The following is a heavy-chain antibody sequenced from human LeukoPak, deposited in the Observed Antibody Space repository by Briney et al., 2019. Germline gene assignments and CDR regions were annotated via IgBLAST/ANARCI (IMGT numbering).Heavy chain of an antibody. J-gene: IGHJ5*02. CDR2: ISAYDGNT. CDR1: GYTFTSYG. D-gene: IGHD2-2*02. Sequence: GAPVKVSCKASGYTFTSYGISWVRQAPGQGLEWMGWISAYDGNTNYAQKLQGRVTMTTDTSTSTAYMELRSLRSDDTAVYYCARPQKGDTPGNWFDPWGQGTLVTVSS. V-gene: IGHV1-18*01. CDR3: ARPQKGDTPGNWFDP.